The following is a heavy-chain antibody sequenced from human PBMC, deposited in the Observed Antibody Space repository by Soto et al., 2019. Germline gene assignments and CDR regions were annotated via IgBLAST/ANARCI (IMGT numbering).Heavy chain of an antibody. CDR3: AKEQVVVAATLDDAFDI. J-gene: IGHJ3*02. V-gene: IGHV3-23*01. CDR1: GFTFSSYA. CDR2: ISGSGGST. D-gene: IGHD2-15*01. Sequence: EVQLLESGGGLVQPGGSLRLSCAASGFTFSSYAMSWVRQAPGKGLEWVSAISGSGGSTYYADSVKGRFTISRDNSKNTLYLQMNSLRAEDTAVYYCAKEQVVVAATLDDAFDIWGQGTMVTVSS.